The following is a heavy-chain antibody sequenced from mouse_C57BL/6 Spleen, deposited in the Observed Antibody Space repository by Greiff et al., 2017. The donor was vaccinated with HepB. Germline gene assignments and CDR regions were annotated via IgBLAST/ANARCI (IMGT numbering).Heavy chain of an antibody. J-gene: IGHJ3*01. Sequence: QVQLKQSGPELVKPGASVKLSCKASGYTFTSYDINWVKQRPGQGLEWIGWIYPRDGSTKYNEKFKGKATLTVDPSSSTAYMELHSLTSEDSAVYFCAREGDYYGSSSWFAYWGQGTLVTVSA. D-gene: IGHD1-1*01. CDR1: GYTFTSYD. V-gene: IGHV1-85*01. CDR2: IYPRDGST. CDR3: AREGDYYGSSSWFAY.